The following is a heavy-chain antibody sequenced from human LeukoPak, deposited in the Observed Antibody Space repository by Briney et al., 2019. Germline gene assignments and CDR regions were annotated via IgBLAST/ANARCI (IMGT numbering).Heavy chain of an antibody. Sequence: SETLSLTCTVSGGSISSYYWSWIRQPPGKGLEWIGYIYYSGSTNYNPSLKSRVTILVDTSKNQFSLKLSSVTAADTAVYYCASLRYFDWLLPGGYGMDVWGQGTTVTVSS. D-gene: IGHD3-9*01. V-gene: IGHV4-59*08. CDR3: ASLRYFDWLLPGGYGMDV. J-gene: IGHJ6*02. CDR2: IYYSGST. CDR1: GGSISSYY.